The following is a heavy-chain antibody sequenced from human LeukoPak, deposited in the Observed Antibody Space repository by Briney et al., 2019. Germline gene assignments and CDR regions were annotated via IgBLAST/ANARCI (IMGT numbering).Heavy chain of an antibody. CDR1: GFTFSTYG. D-gene: IGHD7-27*01. J-gene: IGHJ4*02. CDR2: MSYDGSNQ. CDR3: AKDREASWATDY. Sequence: PGGSLRLSCAASGFTFSTYGMHWVRQVPGKGLEWVAFMSYDGSNQNHVDSVKGRFTISRDNSKNTLYLQMNSLRAEDTAVYYCAKDREASWATDYWGQGTLVTVSS. V-gene: IGHV3-30*18.